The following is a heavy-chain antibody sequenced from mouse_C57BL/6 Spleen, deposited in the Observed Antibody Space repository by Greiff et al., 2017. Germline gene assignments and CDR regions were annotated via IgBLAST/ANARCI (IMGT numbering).Heavy chain of an antibody. CDR2: IYPGSGST. D-gene: IGHD1-1*02. CDR3: ARKVLWSYYFDY. V-gene: IGHV1-55*01. CDR1: GYTFTSYW. Sequence: VQLQQPGAELVKPGASVKMSCKASGYTFTSYWITWVKQRPGQGLEWIGDIYPGSGSTNYNEKFKSKATLTVDTSSSTAYMQLSSLTSEDSAVYYCARKVLWSYYFDYWGQGTTLTVSS. J-gene: IGHJ2*01.